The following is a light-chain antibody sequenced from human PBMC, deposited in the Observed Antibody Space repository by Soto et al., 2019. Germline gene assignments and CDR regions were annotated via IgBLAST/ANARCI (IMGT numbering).Light chain of an antibody. CDR1: SSDVGGYNY. J-gene: IGLJ2*01. Sequence: QSVLTQPPSASGSPGQSVTISCTGTSSDVGGYNYVSWYQQHPGKAHKLMIYEVSKRPSWVPDRFSGSKSGNTASLTVSGLQAEDEAYYYCSSYAGSNNFDVVFGGGTQLTVL. CDR2: EVS. V-gene: IGLV2-8*01. CDR3: SSYAGSNNFDVV.